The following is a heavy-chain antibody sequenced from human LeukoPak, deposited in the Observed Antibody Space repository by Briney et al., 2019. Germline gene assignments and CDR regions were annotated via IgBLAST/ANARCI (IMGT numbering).Heavy chain of an antibody. CDR2: IWYDGSNK. J-gene: IGHJ3*02. CDR1: GFTFSSYG. V-gene: IGHV3-33*01. CDR3: ARAERYCSGGSCYNFDI. D-gene: IGHD2-15*01. Sequence: GRSLRLSCAASGFTFSSYGMHWVRQAPGKGLEWVAVIWYDGSNKYYADSVKGRFTISRDNSKNTLYLQMNSLRAEDTGVYYCARAERYCSGGSCYNFDIWGQGTMVTVSS.